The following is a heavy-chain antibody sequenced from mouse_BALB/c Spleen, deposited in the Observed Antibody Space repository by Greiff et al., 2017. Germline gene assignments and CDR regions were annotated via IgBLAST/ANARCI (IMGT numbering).Heavy chain of an antibody. CDR3: ARRYYGIFDY. D-gene: IGHD1-1*01. Sequence: QVQLKQSGAELVRPGTSVKVSCKASGYAFTNYLIEWVKQRPGQGLEWIGVINPGSGGTNYNEKFKGKATLTADKSSSTAYMQLSSLTSDDSAVYFCARRYYGIFDYWGQGTTLTVSS. CDR1: GYAFTNYL. J-gene: IGHJ2*01. V-gene: IGHV1-54*01. CDR2: INPGSGGT.